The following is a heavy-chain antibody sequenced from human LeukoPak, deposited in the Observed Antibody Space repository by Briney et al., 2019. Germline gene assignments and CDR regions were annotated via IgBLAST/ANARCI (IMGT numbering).Heavy chain of an antibody. V-gene: IGHV3-66*01. CDR1: EFTVSQNY. J-gene: IGHJ5*02. Sequence: PGGSLRLSCAASEFTVSQNYMSWVRQAPGRGLEWVSLIYADGSTHYADSVKGRFTVSRDNSKNTVYLQMNGLRPEDTAVYYCARDRAGTQAWVEFDPWGQGTLVTVS. D-gene: IGHD3-10*01. CDR3: ARDRAGTQAWVEFDP. CDR2: IYADGST.